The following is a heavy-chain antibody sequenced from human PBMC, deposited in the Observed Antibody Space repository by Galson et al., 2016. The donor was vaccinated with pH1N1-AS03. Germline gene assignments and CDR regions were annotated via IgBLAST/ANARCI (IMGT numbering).Heavy chain of an antibody. Sequence: SLRLSCAASGLTLSTYAMHWVRQAPGKGLEWVSSVSGSGFGTFYSDSVKGRFTISRDNSKNTLYLQMNSLRADDSAVYFCATRKGDYDGPEEWGQGTLVTVSS. V-gene: IGHV3-23*01. CDR1: GLTLSTYA. CDR2: VSGSGFGT. CDR3: ATRKGDYDGPEE. D-gene: IGHD3-16*01. J-gene: IGHJ4*02.